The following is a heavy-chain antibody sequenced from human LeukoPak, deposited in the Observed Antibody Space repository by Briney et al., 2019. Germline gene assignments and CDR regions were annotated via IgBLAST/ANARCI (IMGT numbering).Heavy chain of an antibody. D-gene: IGHD7-27*01. J-gene: IGHJ4*02. CDR2: TYYRSKWYK. CDR3: TSLTGDTDY. CDR1: GDSVSSNSAA. V-gene: IGHV6-1*01. Sequence: SQTLSLTCAISGDSVSSNSAAWNWIRQSASRGLEWLGRTYYRSKWYKEYALSVKSRITINPDTSKNQFSLQLNSVTPEDTAVYYCTSLTGDTDYWGQGTLVTVSS.